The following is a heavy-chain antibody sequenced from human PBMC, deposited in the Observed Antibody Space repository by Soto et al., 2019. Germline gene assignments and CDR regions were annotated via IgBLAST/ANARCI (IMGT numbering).Heavy chain of an antibody. Sequence: QVQLVQSGAEVKKPGASVKVSCKTSGFTFTSYCMHWVRQAPGQGLEWMGIINPSGGGTSYAQKFRGRVTMTRDTSTSTAYMEMSSLRYEDTAMYYCATYYCAREGSSGWAFDYWGQGTLVTVSS. J-gene: IGHJ4*02. D-gene: IGHD6-19*01. CDR1: GFTFTSYC. CDR3: ATYYCAREGSSGWAFDY. V-gene: IGHV1-46*01. CDR2: INPSGGGT.